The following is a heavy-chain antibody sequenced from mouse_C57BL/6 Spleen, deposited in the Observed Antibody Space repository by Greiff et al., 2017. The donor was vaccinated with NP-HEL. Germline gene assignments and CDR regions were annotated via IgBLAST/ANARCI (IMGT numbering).Heavy chain of an antibody. V-gene: IGHV1-81*01. J-gene: IGHJ2*01. D-gene: IGHD2-1*01. CDR2: IYPRSGNT. CDR3: AIYYGNFLDY. Sequence: VQLQQSGAELARPGASVKLSCKASGYTFTSYGISWVKQRTGQGLEWIGEIYPRSGNTYYNEKFKGKATLTADKSSSTAYMELRSLTSEDSAVYFCAIYYGNFLDYWGQGTTLTVSS. CDR1: GYTFTSYG.